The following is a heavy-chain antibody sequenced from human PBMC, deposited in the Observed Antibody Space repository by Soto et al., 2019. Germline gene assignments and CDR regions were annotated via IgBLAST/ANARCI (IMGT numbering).Heavy chain of an antibody. V-gene: IGHV3-33*08. CDR2: IWYDGSKT. D-gene: IGHD4-17*01. CDR1: GYTFSSYG. J-gene: IGHJ4*02. CDR3: VRDFRTVTYLFDY. Sequence: PGGSLRLSCVASGYTFSSYGMHWVRQAPGKGLEWVTAIWYDGSKTIYADSVKGRFTISRDDSKNTLYLQMDSLRAEDTAVYYCVRDFRTVTYLFDYWGQGTLVTVSS.